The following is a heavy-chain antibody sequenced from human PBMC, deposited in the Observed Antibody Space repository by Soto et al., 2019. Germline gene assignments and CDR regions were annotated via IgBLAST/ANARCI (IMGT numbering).Heavy chain of an antibody. J-gene: IGHJ4*02. Sequence: QVQLQESGPGLVKPSQTLSLTCTVSGGSISSGGYYWSWIRQHPGKGLEWIGYIYYSGSTYYNPSLKRRVTKSVDTSKNQFSLKLSSVTAADTAVYYCARGVRWCGVDYWGQGTLVTVSS. D-gene: IGHD3-10*01. CDR2: IYYSGST. CDR1: GGSISSGGYY. CDR3: ARGVRWCGVDY. V-gene: IGHV4-31*03.